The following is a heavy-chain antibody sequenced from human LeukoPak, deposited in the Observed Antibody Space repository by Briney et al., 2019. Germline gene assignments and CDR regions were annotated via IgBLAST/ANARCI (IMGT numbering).Heavy chain of an antibody. Sequence: ASVKVSCKASGYTFTSYGISWVRQAPGQGLEWMGWISAYNGNTNYAQKLQGRVPMTTDTSTSTAYMELRSLRSDDTAVYYCARVGSSSFKGGFDYWGQGTLVTVSS. CDR2: ISAYNGNT. J-gene: IGHJ4*02. D-gene: IGHD6-6*01. V-gene: IGHV1-18*01. CDR3: ARVGSSSFKGGFDY. CDR1: GYTFTSYG.